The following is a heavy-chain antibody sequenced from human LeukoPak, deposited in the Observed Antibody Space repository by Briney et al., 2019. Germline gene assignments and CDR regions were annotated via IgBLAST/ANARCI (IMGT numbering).Heavy chain of an antibody. D-gene: IGHD4-23*01. CDR3: ASDFGGLDDF. CDR1: GFTFSRYW. V-gene: IGHV3-74*01. CDR2: MNTDGSRT. J-gene: IGHJ4*02. Sequence: GGSLRLSCAASGFTFSRYWMHWVRRAPGKGLVWVSRMNTDGSRTDYADSVKGRFTISRDNAKNTLYPQMNSLGVEDTAVYSCASDFGGLDDFWGQGILVSVSS.